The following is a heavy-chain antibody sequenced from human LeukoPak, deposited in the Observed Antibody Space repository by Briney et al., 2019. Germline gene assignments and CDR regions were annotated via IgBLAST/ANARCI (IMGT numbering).Heavy chain of an antibody. J-gene: IGHJ4*02. CDR2: IIPILGIA. Sequence: GSSVKVSCKASGGTFSSYAISWVRQAPGQGLEWMGRIIPILGIANYAQKFQGRVTITADKSTSTAYMELSSLRSEDTAVCYCAREESGSYWCWGQGTLVTVSS. CDR1: GGTFSSYA. CDR3: AREESGSYWC. D-gene: IGHD1-26*01. V-gene: IGHV1-69*04.